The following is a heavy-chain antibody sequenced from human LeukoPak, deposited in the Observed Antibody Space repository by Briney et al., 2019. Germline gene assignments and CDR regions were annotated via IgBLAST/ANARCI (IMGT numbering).Heavy chain of an antibody. V-gene: IGHV3-21*01. Sequence: GGSLRLSCAASGFTFSSYGMNWVRQAPGKGLEWVSSISSSSSYIYYADSVKGRFTISRDNAKNSLYLQMNSLRAEDTAVYYCARGSGSYSGTDYWGQGTLVTVSS. D-gene: IGHD3-10*01. CDR2: ISSSSSYI. J-gene: IGHJ4*02. CDR3: ARGSGSYSGTDY. CDR1: GFTFSSYG.